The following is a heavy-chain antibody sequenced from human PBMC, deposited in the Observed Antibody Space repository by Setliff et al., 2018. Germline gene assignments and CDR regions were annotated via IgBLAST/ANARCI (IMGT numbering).Heavy chain of an antibody. V-gene: IGHV4-4*02. CDR1: GGSISSSNW. D-gene: IGHD4-17*01. Sequence: SETLSLTCAVSGGSISSSNWWSWVRQPPGKGLEWIGEIYHSGSTNYNPSLKSRVTISVDTSKNQFSLKLSSVTAADTAVYYCARDLSTTVMTRSWYYFDYWGQGTLVTVSS. J-gene: IGHJ4*02. CDR3: ARDLSTTVMTRSWYYFDY. CDR2: IYHSGST.